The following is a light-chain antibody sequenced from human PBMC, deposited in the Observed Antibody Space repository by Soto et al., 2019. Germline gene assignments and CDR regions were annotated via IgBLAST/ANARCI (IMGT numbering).Light chain of an antibody. J-gene: IGLJ1*01. CDR3: SSYSISTAYL. CDR1: SSDVGGYDY. V-gene: IGLV2-14*01. Sequence: QSALTQPASVSGSPGQSITISCTGTSSDVGGYDYVSWYQLHPGKAPKLMIFEVSNRPSGVSYRFSGSKSGNTASLTISGLQVEDEADYFSSSYSISTAYLFGTGTKVTVL. CDR2: EVS.